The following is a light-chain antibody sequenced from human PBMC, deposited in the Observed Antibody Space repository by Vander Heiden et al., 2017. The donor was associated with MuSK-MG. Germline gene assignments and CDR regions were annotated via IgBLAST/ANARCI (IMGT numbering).Light chain of an antibody. Sequence: DMVMTQSPDSLVVSLGERATFSCRSNRTLFYRSTNKNYLAWYQQKPRQPHRLLISWASSRESGVPDRFSGSASVTDFRLSMSSLQPEDVAVYYSQQCYSPRYTFGQGTRVEIK. CDR1: RTLFYRSTNKNY. V-gene: IGKV4-1*01. CDR2: WAS. J-gene: IGKJ1*01. CDR3: QQCYSPRYT.